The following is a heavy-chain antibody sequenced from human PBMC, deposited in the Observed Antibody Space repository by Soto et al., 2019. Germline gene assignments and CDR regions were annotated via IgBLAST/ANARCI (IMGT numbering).Heavy chain of an antibody. Sequence: QVQLVQSGAEEKKPGASVKVSCKASGYTFTNNVMHWVRQAPGQRLEWMGWISADNGNTKYSQKFQGRVTITRDTSTNTAYMELSSLRSEDTAVYYCARGEKGTISDYWGQGTLDTVSS. D-gene: IGHD5-12*01. CDR3: ARGEKGTISDY. CDR2: ISADNGNT. V-gene: IGHV1-3*05. J-gene: IGHJ4*02. CDR1: GYTFTNNV.